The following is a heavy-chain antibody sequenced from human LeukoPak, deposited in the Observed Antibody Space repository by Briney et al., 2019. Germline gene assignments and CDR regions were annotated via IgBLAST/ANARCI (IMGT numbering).Heavy chain of an antibody. D-gene: IGHD6-19*01. V-gene: IGHV4-61*08. CDR2: IYYSGST. J-gene: IGHJ5*02. CDR3: ARLGYSSGWSRFDP. CDR1: GASISSGDYY. Sequence: PSQTLSLTCSVSGASISSGDYYWSWIRQPPGKGLEWIGYIYYSGSTNYNPSLKSRVTISVDTSKNQFSLKLSSVTAADTAVYYCARLGYSSGWSRFDPWGQGTLVTVSS.